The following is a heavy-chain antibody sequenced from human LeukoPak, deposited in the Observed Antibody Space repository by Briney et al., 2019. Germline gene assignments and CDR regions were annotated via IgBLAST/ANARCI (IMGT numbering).Heavy chain of an antibody. D-gene: IGHD5-12*01. Sequence: HTGGSLRPSCAASGFTFSSYAMSWVRQAPGKGLEWVSAISGSGGSTYYADSVKGRFTISRGNSKNTLYLQMNSLRAEDTAAYYCAKVPRVEWLRCYFDYWGQGTLVTVSS. CDR2: ISGSGGST. V-gene: IGHV3-23*01. J-gene: IGHJ4*02. CDR3: AKVPRVEWLRCYFDY. CDR1: GFTFSSYA.